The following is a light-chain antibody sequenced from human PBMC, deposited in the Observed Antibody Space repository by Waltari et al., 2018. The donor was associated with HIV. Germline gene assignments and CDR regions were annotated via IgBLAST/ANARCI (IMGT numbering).Light chain of an antibody. J-gene: IGLJ3*02. V-gene: IGLV1-51*01. Sequence: QSVLTQPPSVSAAPGQKVTISCSGSHPNIGNNFVSWYQHLPGTAPKLLIYENNRRPSRIPDRFSASKTGTSATLGITGLQTGDEAIYYCATWDNSLRAMFGGGTKLTVL. CDR3: ATWDNSLRAM. CDR2: ENN. CDR1: HPNIGNNF.